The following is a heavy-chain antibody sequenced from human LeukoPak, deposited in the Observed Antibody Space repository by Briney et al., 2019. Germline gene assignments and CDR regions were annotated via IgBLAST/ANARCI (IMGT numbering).Heavy chain of an antibody. CDR3: ARRADYGDYPYYFDY. Sequence: GRSLRLSLVPSGSTLGSYTTHSVRHAPRKGPWWGAVISYDGSNKFYADSVKGRFTISRDNSKNTLYLQMNSLRAEDTAVYYCARRADYGDYPYYFDYWGQGTLVTVSS. CDR2: ISYDGSNK. CDR1: GSTLGSYT. J-gene: IGHJ4*02. D-gene: IGHD4-17*01. V-gene: IGHV3-30*04.